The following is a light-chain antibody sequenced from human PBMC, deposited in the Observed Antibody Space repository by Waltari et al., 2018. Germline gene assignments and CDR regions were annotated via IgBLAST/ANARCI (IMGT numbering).Light chain of an antibody. CDR3: MQGTHWPRT. Sequence: DVVMTQSPLSLPVTLGQPASISCRSSQSLVHGDGNTYLNWFHQRPGQSPRRLICKVSNRDSGVPDRFSGSGSGTDFTLKISRVEAEDVGVYYCMQGTHWPRTFGQGTKVEIK. CDR1: QSLVHGDGNTY. J-gene: IGKJ1*01. CDR2: KVS. V-gene: IGKV2-30*02.